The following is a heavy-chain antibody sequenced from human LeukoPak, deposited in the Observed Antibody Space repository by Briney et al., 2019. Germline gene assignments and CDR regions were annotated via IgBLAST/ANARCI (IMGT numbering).Heavy chain of an antibody. CDR1: GYTFTSYD. J-gene: IGHJ4*02. V-gene: IGHV1-8*01. Sequence: GASVKVSCKASGYTFTSYDINWVGQATGQGLEWMGWMNPNSGNTGYAQKLQGRVTMTTDTSTSTAYMELRSLRSDDTAVYYCARDIGSSAFDYWGQGTLVTVSS. CDR2: MNPNSGNT. D-gene: IGHD1-26*01. CDR3: ARDIGSSAFDY.